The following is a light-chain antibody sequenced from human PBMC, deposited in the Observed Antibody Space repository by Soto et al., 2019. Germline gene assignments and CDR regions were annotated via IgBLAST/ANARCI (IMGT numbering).Light chain of an antibody. Sequence: DIQITHSPYTLSGSLGHRFTITGRASQTISSWLAWYQQKPGKAPKLLIYKASTLKSGVPSRFSGSGSGTEFTLTISSLQPDDFATYYCQHYNSYSEAFGQGTKVDI. V-gene: IGKV1-5*03. CDR3: QHYNSYSEA. CDR2: KAS. CDR1: QTISSW. J-gene: IGKJ1*01.